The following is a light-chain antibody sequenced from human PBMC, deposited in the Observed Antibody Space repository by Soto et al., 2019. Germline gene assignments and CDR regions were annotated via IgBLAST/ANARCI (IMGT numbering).Light chain of an antibody. CDR3: QQSYSTPYT. CDR2: AAS. J-gene: IGKJ2*01. Sequence: DIQMTPSPSSLSASVGDRVTITCRASQSISSYLNWYQQKPGKAPKLLIYAASSLQSGGPSRFSGSGSGTDFTLTISSLQPDDFATYYCQQSYSTPYTFGQGTKLEIK. V-gene: IGKV1-39*01. CDR1: QSISSY.